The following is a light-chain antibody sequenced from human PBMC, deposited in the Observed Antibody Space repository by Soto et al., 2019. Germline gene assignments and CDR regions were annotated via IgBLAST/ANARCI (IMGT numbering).Light chain of an antibody. J-gene: IGKJ2*01. CDR3: QQYDNWPYT. V-gene: IGKV3-15*01. Sequence: EIVMTQSPATLSVSPGERATVSCRASQSVSSKLAWYQQKPGQAPRLLIYGASTRATGIPARFSGSGSGTEFTLTISSLQSEDFAVYYCQQYDNWPYTFGQGTTLEMK. CDR2: GAS. CDR1: QSVSSK.